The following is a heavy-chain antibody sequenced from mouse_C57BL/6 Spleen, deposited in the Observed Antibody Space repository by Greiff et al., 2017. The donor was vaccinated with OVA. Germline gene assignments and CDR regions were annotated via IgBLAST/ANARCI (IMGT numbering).Heavy chain of an antibody. Sequence: EVKLMESGPGLVKPSQSLSLTCSVTGYSITSGYYWNWIRQFPGNQLEWMGYISYDGSNNYNQSLKNRISITRDTSKNQFVLQLNSVTTEDTATYYCERNYGNFDYWGQGTTLTVSA. J-gene: IGHJ2*01. D-gene: IGHD1-1*02. CDR1: GYSITSGYY. CDR2: ISYDGSN. CDR3: ERNYGNFDY. V-gene: IGHV3-6*01.